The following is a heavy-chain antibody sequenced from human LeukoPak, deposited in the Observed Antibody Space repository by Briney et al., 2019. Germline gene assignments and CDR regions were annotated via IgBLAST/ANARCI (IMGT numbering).Heavy chain of an antibody. CDR3: ARSSYWYFDL. D-gene: IGHD6-6*01. V-gene: IGHV4-61*02. J-gene: IGHJ2*01. CDR2: IYTSGST. CDR1: GGSISSGSYY. Sequence: SQTLSLTCTVSGGSISSGSYYWSWIRQPAGKGLEWIGRIYTSGSTNYNPSLKSRVTISVDTSKNQFSLKLSSVTAADTAVYYCARSSYWYFDLWGRGTLVTVSS.